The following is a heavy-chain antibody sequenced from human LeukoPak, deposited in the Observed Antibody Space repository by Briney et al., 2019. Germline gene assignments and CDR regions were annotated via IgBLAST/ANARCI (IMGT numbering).Heavy chain of an antibody. D-gene: IGHD3-3*01. CDR1: GFTFSSYG. CDR3: AKDYDFWSGYYTGAFDI. CDR2: ISYDGSNK. Sequence: GGSLRLSCAASGFTFSSYGMHWVRQAPGKGLEWVAVISYDGSNKYYADSVKGRFTISRDNSKNTLYLQMNSLRAEDTAVYYCAKDYDFWSGYYTGAFDIWGHGTMVTVSS. J-gene: IGHJ3*02. V-gene: IGHV3-30*18.